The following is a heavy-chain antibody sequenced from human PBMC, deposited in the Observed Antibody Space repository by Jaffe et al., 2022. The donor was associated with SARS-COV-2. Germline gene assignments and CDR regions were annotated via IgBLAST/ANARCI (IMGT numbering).Heavy chain of an antibody. V-gene: IGHV4-4*02. D-gene: IGHD6-13*01. CDR2: IYHSGST. CDR3: ARKKGLGLTGIAAAGSEVFGWFDP. J-gene: IGHJ5*02. Sequence: QVQLQESGPGLVKPSGTLSLTCAVSGGSISSSNWWSWVRQPPGKGLEWIGEIYHSGSTNYNPSLKSRVTISVDKSKNQFSLKLSSVTAADTAVYYCARKKGLGLTGIAAAGSEVFGWFDPWGQGTLVTVSS. CDR1: GGSISSSNW.